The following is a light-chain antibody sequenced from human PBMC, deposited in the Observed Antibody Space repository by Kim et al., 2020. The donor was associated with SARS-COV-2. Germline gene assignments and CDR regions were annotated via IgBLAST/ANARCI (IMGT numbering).Light chain of an antibody. V-gene: IGLV3-1*01. Sequence: SYELTQPPSVSVSPGQTASITCSGDKLGDKYACWYQQKPGQSPVLVIYQDSKRPSGIPERFSGSNSGNTATLTIRGTQAVDEADYYCQAWDSSNYVFGAGTKVTVL. CDR3: QAWDSSNYV. CDR2: QDS. J-gene: IGLJ1*01. CDR1: KLGDKY.